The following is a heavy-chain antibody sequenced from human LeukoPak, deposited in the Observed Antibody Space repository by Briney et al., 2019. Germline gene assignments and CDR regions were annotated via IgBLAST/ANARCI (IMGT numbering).Heavy chain of an antibody. D-gene: IGHD6-6*01. CDR3: ARTLAARSPYFDY. V-gene: IGHV4-39*07. CDR1: GGSISSSSYY. CDR2: IYYSGST. J-gene: IGHJ4*02. Sequence: SETLSLTCTVSGGSISSSSYYWGWIRQPPGKGLEWIGSIYYSGSTYYNPSLKSRVTISVDTSKNQFSLKLSSVTAADKAVYYCARTLAARSPYFDYWGQGTLVTVSS.